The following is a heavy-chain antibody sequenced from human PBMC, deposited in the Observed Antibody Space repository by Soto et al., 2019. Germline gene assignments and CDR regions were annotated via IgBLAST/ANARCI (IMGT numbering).Heavy chain of an antibody. V-gene: IGHV2-26*01. CDR3: ARMNVDSYQFYYAMDV. J-gene: IGHJ6*01. CDR2: IFSDNER. D-gene: IGHD4-17*01. Sequence: SGPTLVNPTGTLTLTCTVSGFSLTTGKMGVSWIRQPPGKALEWLAHIFSDNERSYSTSLQGRLSISKDTSGSQVVLSMTNVDPVDTATYYCARMNVDSYQFYYAMDVWGQG. CDR1: GFSLTTGKMG.